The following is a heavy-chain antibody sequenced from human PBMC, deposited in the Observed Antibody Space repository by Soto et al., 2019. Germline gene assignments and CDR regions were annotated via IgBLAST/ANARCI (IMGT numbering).Heavy chain of an antibody. CDR3: ARQGSSWYGGEFNWFDP. CDR1: GGSISSYY. CDR2: IYYSGST. Sequence: SETLSLTCTVSGGSISSYYWSWIRQPPGKGLEWIGFIYYSGSTNYNPSLKSRVTISVDTSKNQFSLKLSSVTAADTAVYYCARQGSSWYGGEFNWFDPWGQGTLVTVSS. D-gene: IGHD6-13*01. J-gene: IGHJ5*02. V-gene: IGHV4-59*08.